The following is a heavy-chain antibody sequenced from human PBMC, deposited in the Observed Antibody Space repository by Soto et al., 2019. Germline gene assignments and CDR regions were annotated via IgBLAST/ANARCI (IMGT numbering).Heavy chain of an antibody. V-gene: IGHV3-7*01. CDR2: IKQDGGEE. D-gene: IGHD3-22*01. CDR3: ARVYYDSRGPTKYRAFDF. J-gene: IGHJ3*01. Sequence: QPGGSLRLSCAASGFTFSSYAMSWVRQAPGKGLEGVANIKQDGGEEDYVDSVKGRLTISRDNAKNSLYLQMNSLRAEDTAVYYCARVYYDSRGPTKYRAFDFWGQGTMVTVSS. CDR1: GFTFSSYA.